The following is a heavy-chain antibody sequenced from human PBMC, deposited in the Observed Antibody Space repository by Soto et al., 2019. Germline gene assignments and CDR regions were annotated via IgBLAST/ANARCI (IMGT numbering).Heavy chain of an antibody. CDR2: TSGST. J-gene: IGHJ4*02. CDR1: GLSFSNYG. D-gene: IGHD2-2*01. Sequence: GGSLRLSCTASGLSFSNYGLSWVRQAPGKGLEWVSSTSGSTYYAASVKGRFTISRDNSKNTLYLQMNSLRSEDTAVYYCAKGGHLLPFDSWGQGTLVTVSS. CDR3: AKGGHLLPFDS. V-gene: IGHV3-23*01.